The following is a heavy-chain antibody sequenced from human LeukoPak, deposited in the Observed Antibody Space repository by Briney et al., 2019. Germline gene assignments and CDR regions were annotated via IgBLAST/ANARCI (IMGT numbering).Heavy chain of an antibody. Sequence: ASVKVSCKASGYTFTSYYMHWVRQAPGQGLEWMGIINPSGGSTSYAQKFQGRVTMTRDTSTSTVYMELSSLRSEDTAVYYCARQLLWFGELFSPTDYWGQGTLVTVSS. D-gene: IGHD3-10*01. CDR2: INPSGGST. V-gene: IGHV1-46*01. J-gene: IGHJ4*02. CDR1: GYTFTSYY. CDR3: ARQLLWFGELFSPTDY.